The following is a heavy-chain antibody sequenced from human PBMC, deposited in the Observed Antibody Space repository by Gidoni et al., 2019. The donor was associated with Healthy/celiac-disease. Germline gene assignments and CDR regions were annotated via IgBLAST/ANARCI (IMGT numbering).Heavy chain of an antibody. D-gene: IGHD5-12*01. V-gene: IGHV3-30*01. CDR1: GLTHSSYA. CDR3: ASRDGYGLRDAFDI. CDR2: ISYDVSNK. J-gene: IGHJ3*02. Sequence: HVQLVASGGGVVQPGRSLSLSCAASGLTHSSYAMHWVRQAPGKGLEWVAVISYDVSNKYYADSVKGRFTISRDNSKNTLYLQMNSLRAEDTAVYYCASRDGYGLRDAFDIWGQGTMVTVSS.